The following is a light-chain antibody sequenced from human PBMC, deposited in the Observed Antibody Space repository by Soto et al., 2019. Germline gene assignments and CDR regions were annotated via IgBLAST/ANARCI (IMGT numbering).Light chain of an antibody. CDR3: HHFADSPT. Sequence: PGERATLSCGASQSITSNFVAWYQKKPGLAPRLLIFDASTRAIGIPDRLSGSGSGTDFTLTIRGLEPEDSAVYYCHHFADSPTFGGGTKVEIK. V-gene: IGKV3D-20*01. J-gene: IGKJ4*01. CDR1: QSITSNF. CDR2: DAS.